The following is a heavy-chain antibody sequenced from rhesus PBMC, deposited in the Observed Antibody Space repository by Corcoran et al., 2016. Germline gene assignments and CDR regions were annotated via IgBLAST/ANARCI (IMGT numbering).Heavy chain of an antibody. J-gene: IGHJ5-1*01. D-gene: IGHD6-25*01. CDR2: IYGNSAST. CDR3: ARDERQLGLRNNRFDV. V-gene: IGHV4S7*01. Sequence: QVQLQESGPGLVKPSETLSLTCAVSGGSISGGYYWGRIRPHPGKGQEGIGNIYGNSASTYYNPSLKSRVTISKDTSKNQFSLKLSSVTAADTAVYYCARDERQLGLRNNRFDVWGPGVLVTVSS. CDR1: GGSISGGYY.